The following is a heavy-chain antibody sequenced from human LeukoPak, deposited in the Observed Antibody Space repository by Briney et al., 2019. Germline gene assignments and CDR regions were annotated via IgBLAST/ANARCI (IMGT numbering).Heavy chain of an antibody. J-gene: IGHJ4*02. V-gene: IGHV3-30*18. CDR2: ISQDGSNK. D-gene: IGHD1-1*01. CDR3: ANLGSGPTGDFDY. CDR1: GYTFTSYY. Sequence: SCKASGYTFTSYYMHWVRQAPGKGLEWVAVISQDGSNKYYADSVKGRFTISRDNSKNTLYLQMNSLRVEDAAVCYCANLGSGPTGDFDYWGQGTLVTVSS.